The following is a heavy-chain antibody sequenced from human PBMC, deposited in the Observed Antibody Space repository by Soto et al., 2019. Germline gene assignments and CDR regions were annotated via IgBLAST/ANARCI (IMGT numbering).Heavy chain of an antibody. V-gene: IGHV5-51*01. CDR3: AASIFYYGMDV. J-gene: IGHJ6*02. CDR2: IYPGDSDT. Sequence: GESLKISCKGSGYTFTNYWIGWVRQMPGKGLEWMGIIYPGDSDTKYNPSFQGQVTISADKSITTTYLQWSSLRASDTAIYYCAASIFYYGMDVWGQGTTVTVSS. CDR1: GYTFTNYW.